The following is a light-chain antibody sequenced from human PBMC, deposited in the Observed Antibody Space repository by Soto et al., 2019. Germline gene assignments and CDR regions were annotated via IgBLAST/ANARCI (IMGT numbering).Light chain of an antibody. CDR1: HHIGTD. J-gene: IGKJ1*01. CDR2: HTS. Sequence: DIQMTQSPSSLSASVGEEVTFTSRANHHIGTDLGWYQQKPGKAPQRLIYHTSNFQSGVPSRFSGRGSGTEFTLTINSLQPEDVATYYCLQHYIYSWTFGQGTKVEI. CDR3: LQHYIYSWT. V-gene: IGKV1-17*01.